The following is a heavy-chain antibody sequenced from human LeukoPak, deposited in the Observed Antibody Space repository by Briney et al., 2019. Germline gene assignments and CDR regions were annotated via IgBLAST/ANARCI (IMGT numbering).Heavy chain of an antibody. CDR3: ARGPRGHRHFDY. D-gene: IGHD5-12*01. CDR1: GGSFSGYY. J-gene: IGHJ4*02. V-gene: IGHV4-34*01. CDR2: INHSGST. Sequence: SETLSLTCAVYGGSFSGYYWSWIRQPPGKGLEWIGEINHSGSTNYNPSLKSRVTISVDTSKNQFSLKLSSVTAADTAVYYCARGPRGHRHFDYWGQGTLVTVSS.